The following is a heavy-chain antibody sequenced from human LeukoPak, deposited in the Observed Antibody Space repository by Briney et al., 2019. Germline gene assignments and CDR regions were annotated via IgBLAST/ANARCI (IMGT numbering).Heavy chain of an antibody. J-gene: IGHJ4*02. CDR1: GFTFNNYA. CDR3: AKDSGAARPFDC. CDR2: ISGSGGNT. Sequence: SGGSLRLSCAASGFTFNNYAISWVRQAPRKGLEWVSTISGSGGNTYYADSVKGRFTISRDNSKNTLYLQMNSLRAEDTAVYYCAKDSGAARPFDCWGQGTLVTVSS. V-gene: IGHV3-23*01. D-gene: IGHD6-6*01.